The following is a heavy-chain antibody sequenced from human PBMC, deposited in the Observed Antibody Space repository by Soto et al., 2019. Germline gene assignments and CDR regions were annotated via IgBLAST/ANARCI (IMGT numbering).Heavy chain of an antibody. CDR3: ARDALREYSSGWTDD. CDR1: GYTFTSYG. CDR2: ISAYNGNT. Sequence: QVQLVQSGAEVKKPGASVKVSCKASGYTFTSYGISWVRQAPGQGLEWMGWISAYNGNTNYAQKLQGRVTMTTDTSTSTAYMELRSRRSDDTAVYYCARDALREYSSGWTDDWGQGTLVTVAS. J-gene: IGHJ4*02. V-gene: IGHV1-18*01. D-gene: IGHD6-19*01.